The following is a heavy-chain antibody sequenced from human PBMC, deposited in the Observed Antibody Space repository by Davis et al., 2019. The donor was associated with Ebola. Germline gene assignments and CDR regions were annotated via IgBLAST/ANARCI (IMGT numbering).Heavy chain of an antibody. CDR3: AKGELVITRGYYDH. D-gene: IGHD2-21*01. CDR2: ISYDGNHQ. Sequence: GGSLRLSCAASGFTFSTYGMHWVRQAPGKGLEWVAVISYDGNHQYYSDSVKGRFTISRDNSKNTLYLQMNSLRPEDTALYYCAKGELVITRGYYDHWGQGSLVTVSS. CDR1: GFTFSTYG. J-gene: IGHJ4*02. V-gene: IGHV3-30*18.